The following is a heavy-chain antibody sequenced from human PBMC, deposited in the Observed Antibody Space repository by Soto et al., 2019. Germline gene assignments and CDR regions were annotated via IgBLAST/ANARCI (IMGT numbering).Heavy chain of an antibody. Sequence: PGGSLRLSCAASGLTFSSYAMSWVRKAQGKGLEWVSAISGSGGSTYYADSVKGRFTISRDNSKNTLYLQMNSLRAEDTAVYYCAKDQQQLVLYGFDPWGQGTLVTVSS. V-gene: IGHV3-23*01. CDR1: GLTFSSYA. CDR2: ISGSGGST. J-gene: IGHJ5*02. D-gene: IGHD6-13*01. CDR3: AKDQQQLVLYGFDP.